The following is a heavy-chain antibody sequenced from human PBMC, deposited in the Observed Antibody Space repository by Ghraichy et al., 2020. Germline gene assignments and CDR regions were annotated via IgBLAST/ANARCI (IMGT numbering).Heavy chain of an antibody. CDR1: GFTFSSYA. CDR3: AKGQGWGDYAQVGYYYGMDV. V-gene: IGHV3-23*01. D-gene: IGHD3-16*01. Sequence: GGSLRLSCAASGFTFSSYAMSWVRQAPGKGLEWVSAISGSGGSTYYADSVKGRFTISRDNSKNTLYLQMNSLRAEDTAVYYCAKGQGWGDYAQVGYYYGMDVWGQGTTVTVSS. J-gene: IGHJ6*02. CDR2: ISGSGGST.